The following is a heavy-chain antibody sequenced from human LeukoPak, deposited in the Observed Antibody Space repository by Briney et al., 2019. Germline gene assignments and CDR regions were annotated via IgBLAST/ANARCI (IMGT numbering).Heavy chain of an antibody. D-gene: IGHD3-22*01. Sequence: GGSLRLSCAVSGFTFSGYAMSWVRQAPGKGLVWVALIYGDGSFTRYADSVKGRFTISGDNAKNTVYLQMNSLRVEDTAVYYCARVYETNGYLYWGQGSLVTVSS. J-gene: IGHJ4*02. CDR1: GFTFSGYA. CDR3: ARVYETNGYLY. CDR2: IYGDGSFT. V-gene: IGHV3-74*01.